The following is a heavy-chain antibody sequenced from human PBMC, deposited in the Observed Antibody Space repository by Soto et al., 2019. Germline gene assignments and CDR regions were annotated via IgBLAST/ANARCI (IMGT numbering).Heavy chain of an antibody. D-gene: IGHD3-3*01. Sequence: ASVKVSCKASGYTFTSYDIKWVRQATGQGLEWMGWMNPNSGNTGYAQKFQGRVTMTRNTSISTAYMWLRSLRSEDTAVYYCSRGGRSLYYDFYNYYYNGMDVWGQGTTVTVSS. J-gene: IGHJ6*02. CDR1: GYTFTSYD. CDR3: SRGGRSLYYDFYNYYYNGMDV. V-gene: IGHV1-8*01. CDR2: MNPNSGNT.